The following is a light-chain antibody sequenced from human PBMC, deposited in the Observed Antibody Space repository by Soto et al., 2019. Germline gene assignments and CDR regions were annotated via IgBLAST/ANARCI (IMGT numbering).Light chain of an antibody. V-gene: IGKV3-15*01. CDR2: GAS. CDR1: QSISDS. CDR3: QQYNNWPWT. J-gene: IGKJ1*01. Sequence: DIAMTQSPATLSVSPGARVTITCRASQSISDSLAWYQQKPGKAPRLLIHGASIRESGFPARFSGSGSGTDFTLTISSLQSEDFAVYYCQQYNNWPWTFGQGTKVDIK.